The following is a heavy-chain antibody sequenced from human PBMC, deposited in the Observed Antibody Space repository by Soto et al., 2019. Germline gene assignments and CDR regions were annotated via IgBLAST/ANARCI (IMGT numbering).Heavy chain of an antibody. CDR2: IKSKTDGGTT. J-gene: IGHJ6*03. Sequence: GGSLRLSCAASGFTFSNAWMSWVRQAPGKGLEWVGRIKSKTDGGTTDYAAPVKGRFTISRDDSKNTLYLQMNSLKTEDTAVYYCTTDAGRVTNYDFWSGYWGTYYYMDVWGKGTTVTVSS. CDR3: TTDAGRVTNYDFWSGYWGTYYYMDV. D-gene: IGHD3-3*01. V-gene: IGHV3-15*01. CDR1: GFTFSNAW.